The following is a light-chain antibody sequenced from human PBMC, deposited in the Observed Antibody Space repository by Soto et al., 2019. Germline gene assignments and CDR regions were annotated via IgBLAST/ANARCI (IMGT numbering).Light chain of an antibody. V-gene: IGLV3-21*02. CDR1: SIGSRS. Sequence: VLTQPPSVSVAPGQTARITCGGNSIGSRSVHWYQQKPGQAPVLVLYDDSDRPTGIPERFSGFNSGNTAILTISRVEAGDEADYYCQVWDSSSEYPLFGGGTQLTVL. CDR2: DDS. J-gene: IGLJ3*02. CDR3: QVWDSSSEYPL.